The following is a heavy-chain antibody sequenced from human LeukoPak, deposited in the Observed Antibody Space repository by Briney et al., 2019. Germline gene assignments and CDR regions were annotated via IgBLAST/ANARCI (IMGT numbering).Heavy chain of an antibody. CDR2: IYPGDSDT. V-gene: IGHV5-51*01. J-gene: IGHJ3*02. Sequence: GESLKISCKGSGYSFSTYWIGWVRQMPGKGLEWMGIIYPGDSDTRYSPSFQGQVTISADKSISTAYLQWSSLKASDTAIYYCARRRYDFWSGYPTDAFDIWGQGTMVTVSS. D-gene: IGHD3-3*01. CDR3: ARRRYDFWSGYPTDAFDI. CDR1: GYSFSTYW.